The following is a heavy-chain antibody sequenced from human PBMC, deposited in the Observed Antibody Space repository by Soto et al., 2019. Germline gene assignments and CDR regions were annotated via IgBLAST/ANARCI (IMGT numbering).Heavy chain of an antibody. D-gene: IGHD3-10*01. CDR1: GFTVSVNY. CDR3: AKDQFYGSASSNYIYQYYYGMDV. CDR2: VDTGGST. V-gene: IGHV3-53*01. Sequence: HPGGSLSLSWAASGFTVSVNYMGWVRQSPGKGLEWVSVVDTGGSTYYADSVKGRFTISRDNSKNTLYLQMNSLRVGDTAVYYCAKDQFYGSASSNYIYQYYYGMDVWGQGTTVTVSS. J-gene: IGHJ6*02.